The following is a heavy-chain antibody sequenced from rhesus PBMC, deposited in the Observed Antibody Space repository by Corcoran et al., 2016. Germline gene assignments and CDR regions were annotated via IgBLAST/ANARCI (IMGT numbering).Heavy chain of an antibody. CDR1: GASISSNY. D-gene: IGHD6-31*01. Sequence: QVQVQESGPGLVKPSETLPLTCVVSGASISSNYWSWIRQPPGKGLEWIGYIYGGSGGSSYNPSLKSRVTISKDTSKNQFSLRLSSVTAADTAVYYCARTDSSGWDAFDFWGQGLRVTVSS. V-gene: IGHV4-147*01. CDR3: ARTDSSGWDAFDF. CDR2: IYGGSGGS. J-gene: IGHJ3*01.